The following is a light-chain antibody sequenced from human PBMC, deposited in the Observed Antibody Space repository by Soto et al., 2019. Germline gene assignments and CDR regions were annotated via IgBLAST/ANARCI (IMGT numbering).Light chain of an antibody. V-gene: IGKV1-39*01. J-gene: IGKJ3*01. CDR2: AAS. CDR1: QSISSY. CDR3: QQSYSTPGFT. Sequence: DIKMTQSPSSLSASVGGRVTITCRARQSISSYLNWYQQKPGKAPKLLISAASSLQSGVPSRFSGSGSGTDITLTISSLQPEDFATDYCQQSYSTPGFTFGPGTKVDIK.